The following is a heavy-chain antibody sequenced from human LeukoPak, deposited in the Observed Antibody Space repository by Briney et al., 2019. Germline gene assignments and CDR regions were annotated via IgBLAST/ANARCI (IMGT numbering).Heavy chain of an antibody. D-gene: IGHD3-22*01. CDR2: IIPIFGTA. V-gene: IGHV1-69*13. Sequence: SVKVSCKASGGTFSSYAISWVRQAPGQGLEWMGGIIPIFGTANYAQKFQGRVTITADESTSTAYMELSSLRSEDTAVYYCARSPHYYDSSGYYRSVDAFDIWGQGTMVTVSS. CDR3: ARSPHYYDSSGYYRSVDAFDI. CDR1: GGTFSSYA. J-gene: IGHJ3*02.